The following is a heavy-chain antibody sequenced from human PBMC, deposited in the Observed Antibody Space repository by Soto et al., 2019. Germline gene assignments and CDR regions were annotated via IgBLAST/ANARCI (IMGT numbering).Heavy chain of an antibody. V-gene: IGHV1-46*03. CDR1: GYTFTSYY. J-gene: IGHJ4*02. CDR2: VNPTGGST. D-gene: IGHD6-25*01. Sequence: ASVKVSCKASGYTFTSYYIHWVRQAPGQGLEWMAIVNPTGGSTNYAQKFQGRVTVTFDTSTSTVFMELNSLRYEDTAVYYCARHLAAGDSWGQGTLVTVSS. CDR3: ARHLAAGDS.